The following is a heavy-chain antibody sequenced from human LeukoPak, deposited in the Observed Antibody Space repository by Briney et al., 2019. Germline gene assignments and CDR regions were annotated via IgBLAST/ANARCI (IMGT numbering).Heavy chain of an antibody. D-gene: IGHD3-3*01. Sequence: GGSLRLSCAASGFTFSSYSMNWVRQAPGKGLEWVSYISSSSSTIYYADSVKGRFTISRDNAKNSLYLQMNSLRDEDTAVYYCARDEGRFLEWLSHFDYWGQGTLVTVSS. CDR3: ARDEGRFLEWLSHFDY. J-gene: IGHJ4*02. V-gene: IGHV3-48*02. CDR1: GFTFSSYS. CDR2: ISSSSSTI.